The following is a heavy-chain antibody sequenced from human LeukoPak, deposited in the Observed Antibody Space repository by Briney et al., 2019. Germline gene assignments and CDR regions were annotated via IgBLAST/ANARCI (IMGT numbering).Heavy chain of an antibody. CDR1: GGTFSSYA. J-gene: IGHJ6*02. Sequence: ASVKVSCKASGGTFSSYAISWVRQAPGQGLEWMGGIIPIFGTANYAQKFQGRVTITADESTSTVYMELSSLRSEDTAVYYCARPVTMIGLYYYYGMDVWGQGTTVTVSS. V-gene: IGHV1-69*13. D-gene: IGHD3-22*01. CDR3: ARPVTMIGLYYYYGMDV. CDR2: IIPIFGTA.